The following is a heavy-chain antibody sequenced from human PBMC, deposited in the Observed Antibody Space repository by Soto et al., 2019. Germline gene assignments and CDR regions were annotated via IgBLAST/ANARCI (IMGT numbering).Heavy chain of an antibody. CDR2: IIPIFGTA. V-gene: IGHV1-69*01. CDR1: GGTFSSYA. D-gene: IGHD3-10*01. CDR3: AGNYYGSGSYVGY. J-gene: IGHJ4*02. Sequence: GDSLKISCKASGGTFSSYAISWVRQAPGQGLEWMGGIIPIFGTANYAQKFQGRVTITADESTSTAYMELSSLRSEDTAVYYCAGNYYGSGSYVGYWGQGTLVTVSS.